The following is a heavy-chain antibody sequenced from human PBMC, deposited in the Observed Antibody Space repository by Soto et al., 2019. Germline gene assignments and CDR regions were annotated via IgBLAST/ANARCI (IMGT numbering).Heavy chain of an antibody. J-gene: IGHJ5*02. CDR3: ARTDSSGYYEWWFAP. V-gene: IGHV1-69*13. Sequence: SVKVSCKASGGTFSSYAISWVRQAPGQGLEWMGGIIPIFGTANYAQKFQGRVTITADESTSTAYMELSSLRSEDAAVYYCARTDSSGYYEWWFAPWGQGTLVTVSS. CDR1: GGTFSSYA. CDR2: IIPIFGTA. D-gene: IGHD3-22*01.